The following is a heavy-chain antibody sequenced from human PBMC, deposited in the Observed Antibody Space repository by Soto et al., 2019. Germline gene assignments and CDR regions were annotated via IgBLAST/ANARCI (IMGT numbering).Heavy chain of an antibody. CDR2: IYDDGSA. Sequence: QMHLQESGPGLVKPSETLSLTCTVSGGSISSSYWSWIRQPPGKGLEWLAYIYDDGSANYNPSLKRRATISLDMSKNQFSLKLTSETAADTAVYYCARDKYCSGGSCRKNWFDPWGQGTLVTVSS. CDR3: ARDKYCSGGSCRKNWFDP. D-gene: IGHD2-15*01. CDR1: GGSISSSY. V-gene: IGHV4-59*01. J-gene: IGHJ5*02.